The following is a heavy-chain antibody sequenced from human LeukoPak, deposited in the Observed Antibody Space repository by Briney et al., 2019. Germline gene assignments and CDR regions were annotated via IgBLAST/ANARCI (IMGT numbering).Heavy chain of an antibody. D-gene: IGHD6-13*01. CDR3: ARERMDSSSWYFDY. V-gene: IGHV3-23*01. Sequence: PGGSLRLSCAASGFTFSSYAMSWVRQAPGKGLEWVSGISGNGGSTYYADSVKGRFTISRDNSKNSLYLQMNSLRAEDTAVYYCARERMDSSSWYFDYWGQGTLVTVSS. CDR2: ISGNGGST. J-gene: IGHJ4*02. CDR1: GFTFSSYA.